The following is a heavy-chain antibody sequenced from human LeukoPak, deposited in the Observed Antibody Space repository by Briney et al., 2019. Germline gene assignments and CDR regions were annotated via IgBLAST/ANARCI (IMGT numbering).Heavy chain of an antibody. V-gene: IGHV3-30*04. CDR3: ARQIYPFYYFDY. J-gene: IGHJ4*02. Sequence: AGGSLRLSCEASGFTFSGYAVHWVRQAPGKGLEWVAVISYDGSNKCYADSVTGRFTISRDNSKNTLYLQMNSLRPEDTAVYYCARQIYPFYYFDYWGQGTLVTVSS. CDR1: GFTFSGYA. D-gene: IGHD2-2*02. CDR2: ISYDGSNK.